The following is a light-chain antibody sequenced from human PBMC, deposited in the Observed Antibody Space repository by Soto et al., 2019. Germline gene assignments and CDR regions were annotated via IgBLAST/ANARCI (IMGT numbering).Light chain of an antibody. J-gene: IGLJ2*01. V-gene: IGLV1-47*01. CDR3: AAWDHRLSGLV. CDR1: SSNIGSNY. CDR2: RNN. Sequence: QAVVTQPPSASGTPGQRVTIYCSGSSSNIGSNYVYWYHQLPGTAPKLVIYRNNQRPSGVPDRISGSKSGTSASLAISGLRSEDEADYYCAAWDHRLSGLVFGRGTKLTVL.